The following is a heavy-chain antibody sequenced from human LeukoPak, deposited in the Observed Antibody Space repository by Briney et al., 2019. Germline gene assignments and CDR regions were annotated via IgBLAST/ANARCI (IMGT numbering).Heavy chain of an antibody. CDR3: AKDHRGNVLRYFDWLLSWHY. V-gene: IGHV3-30*02. Sequence: GGSLRLSCAASGFTFSSYGMHWVRQAPGKGLEWVAFIRYDGSNKYYADSVKGRFTISRDNSKNTLYLQMNSLRAEDTAVYYCAKDHRGNVLRYFDWLLSWHYWGQGTLVTVSS. CDR2: IRYDGSNK. CDR1: GFTFSSYG. D-gene: IGHD3-9*01. J-gene: IGHJ4*02.